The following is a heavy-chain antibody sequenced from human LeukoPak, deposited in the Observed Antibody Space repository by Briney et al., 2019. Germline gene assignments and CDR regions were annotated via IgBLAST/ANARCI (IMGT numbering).Heavy chain of an antibody. CDR1: GGSISSSNW. CDR3: AREKTAYYYDRSGFPEGAFDV. D-gene: IGHD3-22*01. V-gene: IGHV4-4*02. J-gene: IGHJ4*02. CDR2: IYHSGST. Sequence: PSGTLSLTCAISGGSISSSNWWSWVRQPPGKGLEWIGEIYHSGSTNYSPSLKSRVTISVDKSKNQFSLKVTSVTAADTAVYYCAREKTAYYYDRSGFPEGAFDVWGQGTLVTVSS.